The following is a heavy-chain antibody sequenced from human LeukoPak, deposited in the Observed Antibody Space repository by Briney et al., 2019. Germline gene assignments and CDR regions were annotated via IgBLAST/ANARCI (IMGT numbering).Heavy chain of an antibody. CDR1: GYTFTSYG. D-gene: IGHD2-2*01. Sequence: GASVKVSCKASGYTFTSYGISWVRQAPGHGLEWMGWISAYNGNTNYAQKLQGRVTMTTDTSTSTAYMELRSLRSDDTAVYYCARALGYCSSTSCLYDYWGQGTLVTVSS. J-gene: IGHJ4*02. V-gene: IGHV1-18*04. CDR2: ISAYNGNT. CDR3: ARALGYCSSTSCLYDY.